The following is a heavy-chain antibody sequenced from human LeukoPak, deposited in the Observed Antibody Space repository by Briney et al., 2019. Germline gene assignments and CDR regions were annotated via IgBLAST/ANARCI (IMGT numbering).Heavy chain of an antibody. V-gene: IGHV3-30*18. CDR1: GLTFSSYG. Sequence: GGSLRLSCAASGLTFSSYGMHWVRQVPGKGLEWVAVISYDGSNKYYADSVKGRFTISRDNSKNTLYLQMNSLRAEDTAVYYCAKDPSDLRYFDWEGHWGQGTLVTVSS. CDR3: AKDPSDLRYFDWEGH. D-gene: IGHD3-9*01. J-gene: IGHJ4*02. CDR2: ISYDGSNK.